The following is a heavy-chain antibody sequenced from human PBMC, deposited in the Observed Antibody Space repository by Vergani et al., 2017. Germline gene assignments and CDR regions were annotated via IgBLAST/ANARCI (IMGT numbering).Heavy chain of an antibody. D-gene: IGHD6-13*01. V-gene: IGHV1-69*02. CDR2: IIPILGIA. CDR3: ARSQQLVGGGYFDY. Sequence: QVQLVQSGAEVKKPGSSVKVSCKASGGTFSSYTISWVRQAPGQGLEWMGRIIPILGIANYAQKFQGRVTITADESTSTAYMELSSLRSEDTAVYYCARSQQLVGGGYFDYWGQGTLVTVSS. CDR1: GGTFSSYT. J-gene: IGHJ4*02.